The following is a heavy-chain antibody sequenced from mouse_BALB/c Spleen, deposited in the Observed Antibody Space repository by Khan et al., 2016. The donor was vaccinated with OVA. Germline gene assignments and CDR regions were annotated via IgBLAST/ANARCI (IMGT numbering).Heavy chain of an antibody. D-gene: IGHD2-1*01. J-gene: IGHJ3*01. Sequence: QVQLKESGPGLVAPSQSLSITCTVSGFSLTNYGVNWVRQPPGKGLEWLGMIWGDGSPDYNSALKSRLSISKDNSKSQVFLKMNSLQTDDSARYYCARDRDGNYEFAYWGQGTLVTVSA. CDR3: ARDRDGNYEFAY. CDR1: GFSLTNYG. CDR2: IWGDGSP. V-gene: IGHV2-6-7*01.